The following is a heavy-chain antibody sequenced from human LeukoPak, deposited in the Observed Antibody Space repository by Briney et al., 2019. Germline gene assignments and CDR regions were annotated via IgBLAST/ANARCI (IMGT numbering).Heavy chain of an antibody. CDR2: ISGSGGTT. CDR3: AKVSGGGLYYDGMDV. Sequence: GGSLRLSCAASGFTFNNYAMNWVRQAPGKGLEWVSVISGSGGTTYYADSVKGRFTISRDSSKNTLHLQMNSLRAEDTAVYYCAKVSGGGLYYDGMDVWGQGTMVTVSS. J-gene: IGHJ6*02. V-gene: IGHV3-23*01. D-gene: IGHD1-14*01. CDR1: GFTFNNYA.